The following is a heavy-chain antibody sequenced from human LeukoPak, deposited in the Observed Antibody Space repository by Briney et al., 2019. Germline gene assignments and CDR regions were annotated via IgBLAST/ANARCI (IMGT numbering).Heavy chain of an antibody. CDR1: GDSVSSYSAA. J-gene: IGHJ3*02. D-gene: IGHD4-23*01. V-gene: IGHV6-1*01. CDR3: ARSGGHDAFDI. CDR2: TYYRSKCYN. Sequence: SQTLSLTCAISGDSVSSYSAAWSWIRPSPSRGLEWLGRTYYRSKCYNDYVVSVKSRITINPDTSKNQFSLQLTSVTPEDTAVYYCARSGGHDAFDIWGQGTMVTVSS.